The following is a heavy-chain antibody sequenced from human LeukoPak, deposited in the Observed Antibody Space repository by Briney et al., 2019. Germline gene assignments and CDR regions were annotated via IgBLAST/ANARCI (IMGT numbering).Heavy chain of an antibody. Sequence: GGSLRLSCAASGSTFSSSAMSWVRQAPGKGLEWVSGVSGSGGVTYHAESVKGRFTISRDNSKNTLHLQMNSLRAEDTAVYYCATFLAIVTARDSLYFQHWGQGTLVTVSS. CDR3: ATFLAIVTARDSLYFQH. J-gene: IGHJ1*01. D-gene: IGHD3-3*02. CDR1: GSTFSSSA. CDR2: VSGSGGVT. V-gene: IGHV3-23*01.